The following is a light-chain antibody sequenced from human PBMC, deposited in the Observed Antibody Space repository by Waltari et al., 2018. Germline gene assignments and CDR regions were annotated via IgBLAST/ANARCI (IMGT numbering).Light chain of an antibody. V-gene: IGKV3-20*01. Sequence: EIVLTQSPGTLSLSPGERATLSCRASQSVSSSYLAWYPQKPGPPPRLLIYGSPSRATGIPDRFSGSGSGTDFTLTISRLEPEDFAVYYCQQYGSSPYTFGQGTKLEIK. CDR2: GSP. CDR3: QQYGSSPYT. J-gene: IGKJ2*01. CDR1: QSVSSSY.